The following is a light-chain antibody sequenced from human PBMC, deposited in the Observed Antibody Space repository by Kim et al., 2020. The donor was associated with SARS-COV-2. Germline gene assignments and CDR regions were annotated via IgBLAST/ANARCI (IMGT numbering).Light chain of an antibody. J-gene: IGLJ3*02. Sequence: PSIPISYTGTSIDVASHNYVSWYQHPPDKAPKLIIYDVNQRPSGVSSRFSGSQSGNTASLTISGLQAEDEADYYCSSYTTISTWLFGGGTQLTVL. CDR3: SSYTTISTWL. CDR1: SIDVASHNY. CDR2: DVN. V-gene: IGLV2-14*03.